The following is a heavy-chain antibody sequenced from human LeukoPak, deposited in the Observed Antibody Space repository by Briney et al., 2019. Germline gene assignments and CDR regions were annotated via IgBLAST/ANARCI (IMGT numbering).Heavy chain of an antibody. CDR1: GYSFTSYW. D-gene: IGHD6-19*01. Sequence: GESLKISCKGSGYSFTSYWIGWVRQMPGKGLEWMGIIYPGDSDTRYSPSFQGQVTISADKSISTAYLQWSSLKASDTAMYYCASNLDYNSGRQEYFQHWGQGTLVTVSS. CDR2: IYPGDSDT. CDR3: ASNLDYNSGRQEYFQH. J-gene: IGHJ1*01. V-gene: IGHV5-51*01.